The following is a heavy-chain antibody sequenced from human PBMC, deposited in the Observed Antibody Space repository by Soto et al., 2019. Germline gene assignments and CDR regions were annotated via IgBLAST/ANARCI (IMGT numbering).Heavy chain of an antibody. D-gene: IGHD2-21*01. CDR1: GGSISSSSYY. Sequence: ETLSRTLTVSGGSISSSSYYWGWIRQPPVKVLEWIGSIYYSGSTYYNPSLKSRVTISVGTSKNQFSLKLSSVTAADTAVYYCVRHQDRRRLPWSCYG. CDR3: VRHQDRRRLPWSCYG. CDR2: IYYSGST. J-gene: IGHJ6*01. V-gene: IGHV4-39*01.